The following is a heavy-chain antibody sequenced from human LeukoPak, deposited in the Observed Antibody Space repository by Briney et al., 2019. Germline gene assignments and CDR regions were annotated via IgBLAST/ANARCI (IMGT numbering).Heavy chain of an antibody. V-gene: IGHV4-38-2*02. CDR3: ARVQSSGWYYRPDWFDP. J-gene: IGHJ5*02. Sequence: KASETLSLTCTVSGYSISSGYYWGWIRQPPGKGLEWIGSIYHSGSTYYNPSLKSRVTISVDTSKNQFSLKLSSVTAADTAVYYCARVQSSGWYYRPDWFDPWGQGTLVTVSS. CDR1: GYSISSGYY. D-gene: IGHD6-19*01. CDR2: IYHSGST.